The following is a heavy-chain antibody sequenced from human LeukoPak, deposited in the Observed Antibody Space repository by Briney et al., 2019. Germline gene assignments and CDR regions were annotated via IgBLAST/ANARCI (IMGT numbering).Heavy chain of an antibody. J-gene: IGHJ1*01. CDR3: ARDMDSSSWYGFYFQH. CDR2: IIPIFGTA. Sequence: SVKVSCKASGGTFSSYTISWVRQAPGQGLEWMGRIIPIFGTANYAQKFQGRVTITTDESTSTAYMELSSLRSEDTAVYYCARDMDSSSWYGFYFQHWGQGTLVTVSS. CDR1: GGTFSSYT. V-gene: IGHV1-69*05. D-gene: IGHD6-13*01.